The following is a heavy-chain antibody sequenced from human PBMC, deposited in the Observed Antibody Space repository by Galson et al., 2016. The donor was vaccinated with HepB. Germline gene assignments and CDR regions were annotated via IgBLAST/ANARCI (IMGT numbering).Heavy chain of an antibody. J-gene: IGHJ4*02. Sequence: ETLSLTCAVSGGSVNSYNWWSWVRQTPGKGLEWSGEIDQSGTTNYNPSLKSRVTISLDKSRNEFSLKLTSVTAADTAVYYCAPLGYCTAGTCYRVQWGQGHLVTVSS. CDR1: GGSVNSYNW. V-gene: IGHV4-4*02. CDR3: APLGYCTAGTCYRVQ. D-gene: IGHD2-8*02. CDR2: IDQSGTT.